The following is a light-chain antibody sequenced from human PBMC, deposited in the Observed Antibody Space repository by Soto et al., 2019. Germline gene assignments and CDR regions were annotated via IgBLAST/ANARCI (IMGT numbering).Light chain of an antibody. V-gene: IGKV1-39*01. CDR1: QSISRN. J-gene: IGKJ2*01. CDR2: AAR. CDR3: QAGPRSPHT. Sequence: DIQLTQSPSSLSPSVGDRITLSCRASQSISRNLNWYQQMPGKAPSLLIYAARDLQSGVPGRFRCQWSGKGFQLPNRHPQPENPSTQFRQAGPRSPHTFGPGTKPE.